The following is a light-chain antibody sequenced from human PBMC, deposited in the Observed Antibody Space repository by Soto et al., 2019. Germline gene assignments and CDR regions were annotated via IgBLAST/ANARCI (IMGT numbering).Light chain of an antibody. CDR2: TNS. J-gene: IGLJ1*01. V-gene: IGLV1-44*01. Sequence: QSVLTQPPSASGNPGQRVTISCSGSSSSIGSNSVNWYQQLPRTAPKVLIYTNSQRPSGVPDRFSGSKSGTSASLAISGLQPEDEADYYCAAWDGSLNVYVFGTGTKLTVL. CDR3: AAWDGSLNVYV. CDR1: SSSIGSNS.